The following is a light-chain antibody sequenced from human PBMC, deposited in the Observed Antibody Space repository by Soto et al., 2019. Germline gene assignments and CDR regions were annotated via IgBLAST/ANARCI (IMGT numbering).Light chain of an antibody. CDR3: QQYGSSPRYT. CDR2: GAS. V-gene: IGKV3-20*01. J-gene: IGKJ2*01. Sequence: EIVLTQSPGTLSLSPGERATLSCRASQSVSSSYLAWYQQKPGQAPRLLFYGASSRATGIPDRFSGSGSGTDFPLPISRLEPEDFAVYYCQQYGSSPRYTFGQGTKLEIK. CDR1: QSVSSSY.